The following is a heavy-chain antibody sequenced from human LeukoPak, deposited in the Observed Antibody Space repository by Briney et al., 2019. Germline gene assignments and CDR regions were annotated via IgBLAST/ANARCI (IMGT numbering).Heavy chain of an antibody. J-gene: IGHJ4*02. D-gene: IGHD2-15*01. Sequence: PSETLSLTCIVSGGSINSYYWSWIRQPAGKGLEWIGRIYTSGSTNYNPSLKSRVTISIDTSKNQFSLKLTSVTAADTAVYYCAAGTPALEFWGQGTLVTVSS. CDR3: AAGTPALEF. V-gene: IGHV4-4*07. CDR2: IYTSGST. CDR1: GGSINSYY.